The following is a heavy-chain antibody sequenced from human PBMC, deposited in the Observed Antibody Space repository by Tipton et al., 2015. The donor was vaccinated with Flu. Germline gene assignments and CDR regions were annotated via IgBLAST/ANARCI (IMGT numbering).Heavy chain of an antibody. J-gene: IGHJ4*02. CDR3: ARGVDTAMVTYLFDY. D-gene: IGHD5-18*01. V-gene: IGHV3-23*01. CDR1: GFTFSSYA. CDR2: ISGSGGST. Sequence: SLRLSCAASGFTFSSYAMSWVRQAPGKGLEWVSAISGSGGSTYYADSVKGRFTISRDNSKNTLYLQMNSLRAEDTAVYYCARGVDTAMVTYLFDYWGQGTLVTVSS.